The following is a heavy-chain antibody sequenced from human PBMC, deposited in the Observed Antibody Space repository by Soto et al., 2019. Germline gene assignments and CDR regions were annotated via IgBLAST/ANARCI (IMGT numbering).Heavy chain of an antibody. V-gene: IGHV3-49*04. Sequence: AGGSLRLSCTASGFTFGDYAMSWVRQAPGKGLEWVGFIRSKAYGGTTEYAASVKGRFTISRDDSKSIAYLQMNSLKTEDTAVYYCTRPPWGGFRKRTYYYGMDVWGQGTTVTVSS. CDR3: TRPPWGGFRKRTYYYGMDV. CDR1: GFTFGDYA. D-gene: IGHD3-16*01. CDR2: IRSKAYGGTT. J-gene: IGHJ6*02.